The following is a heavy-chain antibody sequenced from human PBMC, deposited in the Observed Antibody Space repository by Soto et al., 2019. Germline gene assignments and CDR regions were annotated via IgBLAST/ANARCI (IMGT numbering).Heavy chain of an antibody. CDR1: GYTFTSYG. V-gene: IGHV1-18*01. CDR3: ARVHSQNYDFWSGYYRPFDY. J-gene: IGHJ4*02. CDR2: ISAYNGNT. Sequence: GASVKVSCTASGYTFTSYGISWVRQAPGQGLEWLGWISAYNGNTNYAQKLQGRVTMTTDTSTSTAYMELRSLRSDDTAVYYCARVHSQNYDFWSGYYRPFDYWGQGTLVTVSS. D-gene: IGHD3-3*01.